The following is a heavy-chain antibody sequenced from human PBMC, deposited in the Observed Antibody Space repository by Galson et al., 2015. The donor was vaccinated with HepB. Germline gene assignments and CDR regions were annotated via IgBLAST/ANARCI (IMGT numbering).Heavy chain of an antibody. CDR3: AKDAGNIAVAGESDY. D-gene: IGHD6-19*01. CDR1: GFNFSNYG. Sequence: SLRLSCAVSGFNFSNYGMHWVRQAPGKGLEWMAVISYDGRNTFYADSVRGRVTISRDNSKNSLFLQMNSLRTEDTAVYYCAKDAGNIAVAGESDYWGQGTLVTVSS. V-gene: IGHV3-30*18. J-gene: IGHJ4*02. CDR2: ISYDGRNT.